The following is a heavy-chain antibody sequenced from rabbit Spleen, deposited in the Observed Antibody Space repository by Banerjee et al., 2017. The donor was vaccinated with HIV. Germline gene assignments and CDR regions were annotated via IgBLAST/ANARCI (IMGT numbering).Heavy chain of an antibody. CDR3: ARDLAAGIGWNFNL. CDR1: GIDFSNKYV. CDR2: IVTSSGNT. V-gene: IGHV1S40*01. J-gene: IGHJ4*01. D-gene: IGHD4-2*01. Sequence: QSVEESGGDLVKPGASLTLTCTASGIDFSNKYVMCWVRQAPGKGLEWIGCIVTSSGNTYYASWAKGRFTISKTSWTTVTLQMTSLTAADTATYFCARDLAAGIGWNFNLWGPGTLVTVS.